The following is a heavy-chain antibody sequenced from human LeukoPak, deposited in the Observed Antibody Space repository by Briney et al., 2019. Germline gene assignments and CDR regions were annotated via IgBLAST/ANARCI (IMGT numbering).Heavy chain of an antibody. CDR2: INPNSGGT. CDR3: ARVESTSCYGCIDY. CDR1: GYTFTGYY. J-gene: IGHJ4*02. Sequence: AASVKVSCKASGYTFTGYYMHWVRQAPGQGLEWMGWINPNSGGTNYAQKFQGRVTMTRDTSISTAYMELSRLRSDDTAVYYCARVESTSCYGCIDYWGQGTLVTVSS. V-gene: IGHV1-2*02. D-gene: IGHD2-2*01.